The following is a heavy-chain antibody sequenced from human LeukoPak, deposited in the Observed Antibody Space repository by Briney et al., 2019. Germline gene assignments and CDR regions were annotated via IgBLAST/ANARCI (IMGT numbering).Heavy chain of an antibody. J-gene: IGHJ4*02. V-gene: IGHV3-48*04. D-gene: IGHD3-10*01. CDR2: ISSSGSTI. CDR3: ATLWFGEFYYFDF. Sequence: GGSLRLSCAASGFSFSSYSMNWVRQAPGKGLEWVSHISSSGSTIYYADSVKGRFTISRDNAKNSLYLQMNSLRAEDTALYYCATLWFGEFYYFDFWGQGTLVTVSS. CDR1: GFSFSSYS.